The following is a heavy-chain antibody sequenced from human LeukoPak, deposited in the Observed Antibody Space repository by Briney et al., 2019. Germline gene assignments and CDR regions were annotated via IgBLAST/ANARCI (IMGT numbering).Heavy chain of an antibody. V-gene: IGHV1-18*01. J-gene: IGHJ6*03. CDR1: GYTFTSYG. CDR2: ISAYNGNT. Sequence: ASVKVSCKASGYTFTSYGISWVRQAPGQGLEWMGWISAYNGNTNYAQKLQGRVTMTTDTSTSTAYMELRSLRSDDTAVYYCARGYEDYDFWSGFLRMDYMDVWGKGTTVTVSS. D-gene: IGHD3-3*01. CDR3: ARGYEDYDFWSGFLRMDYMDV.